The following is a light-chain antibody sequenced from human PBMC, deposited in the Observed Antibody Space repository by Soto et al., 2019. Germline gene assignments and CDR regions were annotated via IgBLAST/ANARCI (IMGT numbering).Light chain of an antibody. CDR3: QQYYNTPLT. Sequence: DIVMTQSPDSLAVSLGERATINCKSSQSVLYSSNNKNYLAWYQQKPGKPPKLLINWASPREAGVPDRFSGSGSGTDFPLTVSSLQAEAVALYYCQQYYNTPLTYGGGTEVEVK. CDR2: WAS. V-gene: IGKV4-1*01. J-gene: IGKJ4*01. CDR1: QSVLYSSNNKNY.